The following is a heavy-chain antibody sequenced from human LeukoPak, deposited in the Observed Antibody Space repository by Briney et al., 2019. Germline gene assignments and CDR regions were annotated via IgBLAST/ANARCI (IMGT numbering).Heavy chain of an antibody. CDR2: INHSRST. J-gene: IGHJ4*02. CDR1: GGSFSGYY. CDR3: ARAQAFEYCSSSGPGDY. Sequence: SETLSLTFAVYGGSFSGYYWSWIRQPPGKGLEWIGEINHSRSTNYNPSLKSRVTISVDTSKNQFSLKLSSVTAADTAVYYCARAQAFEYCSSSGPGDYGGQGTLVTVSS. V-gene: IGHV4-34*01. D-gene: IGHD6-6*01.